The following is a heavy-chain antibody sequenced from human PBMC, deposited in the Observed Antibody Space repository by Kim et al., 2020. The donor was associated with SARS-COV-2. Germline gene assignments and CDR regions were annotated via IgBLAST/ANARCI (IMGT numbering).Heavy chain of an antibody. CDR1: GFIFNSYW. D-gene: IGHD6-19*01. V-gene: IGHV3-74*01. J-gene: IGHJ4*02. Sequence: GGSLRLSCAASGFIFNSYWMYWVRQAPGKGLVWVSRINSDGTTTNYAESVKGRFTMSRDNAKNTVYLQMNSLRAEDTAVYYCTRVEGSGWSRFDFWGQGTLVTVSS. CDR3: TRVEGSGWSRFDF. CDR2: INSDGTTT.